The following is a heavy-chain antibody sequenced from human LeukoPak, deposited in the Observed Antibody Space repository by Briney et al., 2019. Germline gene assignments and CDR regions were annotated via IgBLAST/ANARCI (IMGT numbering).Heavy chain of an antibody. CDR1: GYNFSTYA. CDR2: INPFFGTA. D-gene: IGHD2-2*01. Sequence: SVKASCKAFGYNFSTYAVSWVRQVPGQGLEWVRRINPFFGTAKYARNFQDRVTITMADTRTAYLELRSLRSEDTAIYYCARQPPPAPATDYFQYWGQGTLITVSS. J-gene: IGHJ1*01. CDR3: ARQPPPAPATDYFQY. V-gene: IGHV1-69*05.